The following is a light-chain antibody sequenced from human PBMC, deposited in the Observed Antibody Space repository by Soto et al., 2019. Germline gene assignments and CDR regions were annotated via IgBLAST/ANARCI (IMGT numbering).Light chain of an antibody. CDR2: RAS. J-gene: IGKJ1*01. CDR1: QLTSNS. V-gene: IGKV3-15*01. CDR3: QQYNNWPPWT. Sequence: IVMTQSPVTLSVYLGERATLSYRASQLTSNSLVGQQQIPGQAPRQLVYRASTRATGIPARFSGSGSGTDFTLTISSLQAEDFAVYYCQQYNNWPPWTFGHGTKVDIK.